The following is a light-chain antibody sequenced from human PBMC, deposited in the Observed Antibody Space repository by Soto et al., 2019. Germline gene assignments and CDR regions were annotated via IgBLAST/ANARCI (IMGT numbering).Light chain of an antibody. CDR3: VLYMGSGIPV. Sequence: QTVVTQEPSFSVSPGGTVTLTCGLSSGSVSTSYYPSWYQQTPGQAPRTLIYSTNTRFSGVPDRFSGSILGNKAALTITGAQADDESDYYCVLYMGSGIPVFGGGTKVTVL. V-gene: IGLV8-61*01. J-gene: IGLJ2*01. CDR2: STN. CDR1: SGSVSTSYY.